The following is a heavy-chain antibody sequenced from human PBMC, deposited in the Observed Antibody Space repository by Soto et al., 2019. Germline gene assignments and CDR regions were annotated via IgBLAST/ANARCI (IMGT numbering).Heavy chain of an antibody. CDR3: AHSGFAPFFDY. V-gene: IGHV2-5*01. CDR1: GFSLSTSGVG. Sequence: QITLKESGPTLVKPTQTLTLTCTFSGFSLSTSGVGVGWIRQPPGKDLEWLALIYWNDDRRYSPSLKSRLTITKDTSKNQVVLTITNMDPVDTATYYCAHSGFAPFFDYWGQGTLVTVSS. D-gene: IGHD3-3*01. J-gene: IGHJ4*02. CDR2: IYWNDDR.